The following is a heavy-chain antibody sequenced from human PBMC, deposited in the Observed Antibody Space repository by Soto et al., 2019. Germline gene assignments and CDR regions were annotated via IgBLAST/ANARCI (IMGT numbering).Heavy chain of an antibody. D-gene: IGHD1-26*01. J-gene: IGHJ4*02. CDR1: GGSISSSSYY. Sequence: QLQLQESGPGLVKPSETLSLTCTVSGGSISSSSYYWGWIRQPPGKGLEWIGSIYYSGSTYYNPSLKSRVTISVDTSKNQFSLKLSSVTAADTAVYYCALPRELVGSFDYWGQGTLVTVSS. CDR2: IYYSGST. CDR3: ALPRELVGSFDY. V-gene: IGHV4-39*01.